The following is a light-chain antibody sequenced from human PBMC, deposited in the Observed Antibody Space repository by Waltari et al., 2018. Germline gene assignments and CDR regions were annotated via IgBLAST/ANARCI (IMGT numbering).Light chain of an antibody. Sequence: EIVMTQSPATLSVSPGERVTLSCRASQSVNSKLVWDQQKTGQAPRLLIYDASTRATGIPARFSGSGSGTEFTLTISSLQSGDFALYYCQQFENWPLTFGGGTKVEIK. J-gene: IGKJ4*01. V-gene: IGKV3-15*01. CDR3: QQFENWPLT. CDR2: DAS. CDR1: QSVNSK.